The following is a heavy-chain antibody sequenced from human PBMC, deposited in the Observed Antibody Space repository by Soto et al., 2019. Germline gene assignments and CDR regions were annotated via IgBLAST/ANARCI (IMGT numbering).Heavy chain of an antibody. V-gene: IGHV4-34*01. CDR1: GGSFSGYY. D-gene: IGHD3-3*01. J-gene: IGHJ6*03. CDR2: INHSGST. CDR3: ARGGVGDFWSGYYYYYYYMDV. Sequence: ETLSLTCAVYGGSFSGYYWSWIRQPPGKGLEWIGEINHSGSTNYNPSLKSRVTISVDTSKNQFSLKLSSVTAADTAVYYCARGGVGDFWSGYYYYYYYMDVWGKGTTVTVS.